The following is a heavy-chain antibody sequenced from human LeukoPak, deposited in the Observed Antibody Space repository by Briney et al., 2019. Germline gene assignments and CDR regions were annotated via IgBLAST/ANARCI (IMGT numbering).Heavy chain of an antibody. CDR3: ARSFARYYYGSGSYP. V-gene: IGHV3-30-3*01. D-gene: IGHD3-10*01. CDR2: ISYDGSNK. J-gene: IGHJ5*02. Sequence: GRSLRLSCAASGFTFSSYAMHWVRQAPGKGLEWVAVISYDGSNKYYADSVEGRFTISRDNSKNTLYLQMNSLRAEDTAVYYCARSFARYYYGSGSYPWGQGTLVTVSS. CDR1: GFTFSSYA.